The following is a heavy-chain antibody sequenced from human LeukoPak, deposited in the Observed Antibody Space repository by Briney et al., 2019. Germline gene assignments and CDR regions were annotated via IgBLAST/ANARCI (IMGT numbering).Heavy chain of an antibody. V-gene: IGHV3-73*01. CDR3: TRSPSSGYYYLDS. CDR2: IRSKANSCAT. CDR1: GFTFSGSA. J-gene: IGHJ4*02. D-gene: IGHD3-22*01. Sequence: GGSLRLSCAASGFTFSGSAMHWVRQASGKGLEWVGRIRSKANSCATAYAASVKGRFTISRDDSKNTAYLQMNSLKTEDTAVYYCTRSPSSGYYYLDSWGQGTLVTVSS.